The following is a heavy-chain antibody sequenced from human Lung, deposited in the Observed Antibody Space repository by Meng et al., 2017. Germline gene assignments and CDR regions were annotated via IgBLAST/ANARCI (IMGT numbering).Heavy chain of an antibody. V-gene: IGHV3-23*04. CDR3: ARGTRVSCTGVICYPFDF. D-gene: IGHD2-8*02. Sequence: EVQLVESGGGLVQPGGSLRLSWSASGFTFSNYAMSWVRQAPEKGLEWVSATAATDGGTYHAASVRGRFTISRDNSKNTLSLQMNSLRADDTAIYYCARGTRVSCTGVICYPFDFWGQGTLVTVSS. CDR2: TAATDGGT. J-gene: IGHJ4*02. CDR1: GFTFSNYA.